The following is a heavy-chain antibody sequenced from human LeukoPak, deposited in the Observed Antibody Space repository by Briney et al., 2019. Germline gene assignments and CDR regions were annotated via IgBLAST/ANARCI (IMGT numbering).Heavy chain of an antibody. CDR1: GFTFSTYG. Sequence: PGGSLRLSCEASGFTFSTYGMHWVRQAPGKGLEWVAVISYDGSYQNYAESVKGRFTISRDNSENTLFPQMSSLGPEDTAMYSCAKDVGGGYTAYYLDNWGQGTLVAVSS. D-gene: IGHD5-12*01. J-gene: IGHJ4*02. CDR2: ISYDGSYQ. V-gene: IGHV3-30*18. CDR3: AKDVGGGYTAYYLDN.